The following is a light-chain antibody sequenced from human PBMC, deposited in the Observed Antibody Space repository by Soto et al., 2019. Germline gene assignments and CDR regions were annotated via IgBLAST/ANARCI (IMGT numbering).Light chain of an antibody. CDR2: GAS. CDR3: QQYGSSPPNT. J-gene: IGKJ2*01. Sequence: EIVLTQSPGTLSLSPGERATLSCRASQSVSSSYLAWYQQKPGQAPRVLIYGASSRATSIPDRFSGSGSGTDFTLTISRLEPEDFAVYYCQQYGSSPPNTFGQGTKLEIK. V-gene: IGKV3-20*01. CDR1: QSVSSSY.